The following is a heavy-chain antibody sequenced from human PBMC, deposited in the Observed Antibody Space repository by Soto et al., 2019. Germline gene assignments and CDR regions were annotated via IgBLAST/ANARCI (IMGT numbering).Heavy chain of an antibody. CDR3: ATSLSSGVAY. D-gene: IGHD3-10*01. CDR2: SIPIFGIA. CDR1: GDTLSSYS. V-gene: IGHV1-69*02. J-gene: IGHJ4*02. Sequence: QVQLVQSGAEVKKPGSSVKVSCRASGDTLSSYSINWVRQAPGQGLAWMGRSIPIFGIAHYAQAFHGRITIPADKSTSTASMELSSLKSEDTAVYYCATSLSSGVAYWGQGTQVIVAS.